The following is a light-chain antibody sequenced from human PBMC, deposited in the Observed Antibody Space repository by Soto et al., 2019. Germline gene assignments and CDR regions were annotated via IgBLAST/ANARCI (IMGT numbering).Light chain of an antibody. CDR2: AAS. Sequence: EIVMTQSPDTLSVSPGERATLSCRASQSVSRNLAWYQQKPGQAPRLLISAASTRATGIPARFSGSASGTDFTLTISRLEPEDFAVYYCQQYGSSPITFGQGTRLEIK. J-gene: IGKJ5*01. CDR1: QSVSRN. CDR3: QQYGSSPIT. V-gene: IGKV3-20*01.